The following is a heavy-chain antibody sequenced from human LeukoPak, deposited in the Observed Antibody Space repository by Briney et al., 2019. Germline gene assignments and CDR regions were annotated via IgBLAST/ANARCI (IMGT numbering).Heavy chain of an antibody. CDR2: IYYSGST. D-gene: IGHD3-3*01. CDR3: AREPVLRFLELPYGMDV. J-gene: IGHJ6*02. V-gene: IGHV4-59*12. Sequence: SETLSLTCTVSGGSISSYYWSWIRQPPGKGPEWIGYIYYSGSTKYNLSLKSRVTISLDTSKNQFSMKLSSVTAAATAVYYCAREPVLRFLELPYGMDVWGQGTTVTVSS. CDR1: GGSISSYY.